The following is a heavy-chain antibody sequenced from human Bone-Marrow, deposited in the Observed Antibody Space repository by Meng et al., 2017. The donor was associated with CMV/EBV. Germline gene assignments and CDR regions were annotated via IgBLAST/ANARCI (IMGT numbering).Heavy chain of an antibody. D-gene: IGHD6-13*01. CDR3: ARGEGIAAAVPYNWFDP. V-gene: IGHV1-69*10. J-gene: IGHJ5*02. Sequence: GTFSIYAISWVRQDSGEGLEWMGGIISILGIANYAQKFQGRVTITADKSTSTAYMELSSLRSEDTAVYYWARGEGIAAAVPYNWFDPWGQGTLVTVSS. CDR2: IISILGIA. CDR1: GTFSIYA.